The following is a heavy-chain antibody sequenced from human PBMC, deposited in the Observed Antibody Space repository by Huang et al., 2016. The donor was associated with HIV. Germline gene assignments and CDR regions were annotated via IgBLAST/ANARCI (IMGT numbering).Heavy chain of an antibody. CDR1: GFTFSSYW. CDR3: ARDSGWELLAGRFRWYFDF. Sequence: EVQLVESGGGLVQPGGSLRLSCAASGFTFSSYWMSWVRQAPGKGLEWGDNINESGREKYDVESVKGRGTISRDNAKNSLYLQMNSLRAEDTAVYYCARDSGWELLAGRFRWYFDFWGRGTLVTVSS. CDR2: INESGREK. V-gene: IGHV3-7*01. J-gene: IGHJ2*01. D-gene: IGHD1-26*01.